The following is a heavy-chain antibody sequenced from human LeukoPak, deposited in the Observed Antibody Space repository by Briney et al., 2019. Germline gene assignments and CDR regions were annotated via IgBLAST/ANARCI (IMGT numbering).Heavy chain of an antibody. CDR1: GFTFETYA. D-gene: IGHD5-24*01. Sequence: GGSLRLSCAASGFTFETYAMTWVRQAPGRGLEWVSTISRSGLSTYYADSVTGRFNVSRDNSKNTLFLQMNTLKAEDTAVYYCAKDQGGAWLQFSNFFDYWGRGTMVTVS. J-gene: IGHJ4*02. CDR2: ISRSGLST. CDR3: AKDQGGAWLQFSNFFDY. V-gene: IGHV3-23*01.